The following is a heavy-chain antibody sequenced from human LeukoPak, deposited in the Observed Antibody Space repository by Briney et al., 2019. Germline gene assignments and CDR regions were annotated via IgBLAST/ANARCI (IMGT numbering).Heavy chain of an antibody. J-gene: IGHJ3*02. V-gene: IGHV4-30-2*01. CDR1: GGSISSGGYS. Sequence: SQTLSLTCAVSGGSISSGGYSWSWIRQPPGKGLEWIGYIYHSGSTYYNPSLKSRVTISVDTSKNQFSLKLSSVTAADTAVYYCARDGGSIVVVDAFDIWGQGTMVTVSS. CDR2: IYHSGST. D-gene: IGHD2-21*01. CDR3: ARDGGSIVVVDAFDI.